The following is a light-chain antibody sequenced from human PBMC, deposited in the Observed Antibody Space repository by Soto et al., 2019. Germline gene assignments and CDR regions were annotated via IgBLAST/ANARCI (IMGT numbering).Light chain of an antibody. V-gene: IGKV3-11*01. Sequence: EVLLTQSPATLSLSPGDRATLSCRASESVNRYLAWFQQKPGQAPRLLIYDTSNRATGIPARFSGSGSGTDFTLTISSLEPEDFAVYFCQQRNSWPLTFGVGTKVEIK. CDR1: ESVNRY. J-gene: IGKJ4*01. CDR3: QQRNSWPLT. CDR2: DTS.